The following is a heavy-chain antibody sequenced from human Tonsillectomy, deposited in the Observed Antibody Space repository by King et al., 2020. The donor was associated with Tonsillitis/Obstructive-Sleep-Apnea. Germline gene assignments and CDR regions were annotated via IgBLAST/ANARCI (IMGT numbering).Heavy chain of an antibody. CDR1: GYSFTRYW. V-gene: IGHV5-51*01. CDR2: IYPGDSET. J-gene: IGHJ5*02. D-gene: IGHD2-2*02. Sequence: VQLVESGAEVKKPGESLKISCKGFGYSFTRYWIGWVRQMPGKGLEWMGIIYPGDSETRYSPSFQGQVTISADKSFSTAYLQWSSLKASDTAMYYCARLGGVVPGAIGHGPYGSGGRWWFDPWGQGTLVTVSS. CDR3: ARLGGVVPGAIGHGPYGSGGRWWFDP.